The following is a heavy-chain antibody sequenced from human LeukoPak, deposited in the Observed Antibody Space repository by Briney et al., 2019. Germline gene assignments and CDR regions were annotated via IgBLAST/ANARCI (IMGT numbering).Heavy chain of an antibody. Sequence: EASVKVSCKASGYIFTGYYMHWVRQAPRQGLEWMGWINPNSGGTNYAQKFQGRVTMTRDTSISTAYMELSRLRSDDTAVYYCAISGYYYDSSGYLKFWGQGTLVTVSS. V-gene: IGHV1-2*02. CDR3: AISGYYYDSSGYLKF. CDR1: GYIFTGYY. J-gene: IGHJ4*02. CDR2: INPNSGGT. D-gene: IGHD3-22*01.